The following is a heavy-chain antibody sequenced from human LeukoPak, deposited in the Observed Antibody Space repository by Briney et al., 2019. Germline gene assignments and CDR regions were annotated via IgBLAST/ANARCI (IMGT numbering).Heavy chain of an antibody. V-gene: IGHV4-59*01. D-gene: IGHD6-13*01. CDR1: GGSISSYY. CDR3: ARTTEAHSWRTRYYDYYMDV. Sequence: SETLSLTCTVSGGSISSYYWSWIRQPPGKGLEWIGYIYYSGSTNYTHSLKSRVTISVDTSKNQFSLKLSSVTAADTAVYYCARTTEAHSWRTRYYDYYMDVWGKGTTVTVSS. J-gene: IGHJ6*03. CDR2: IYYSGST.